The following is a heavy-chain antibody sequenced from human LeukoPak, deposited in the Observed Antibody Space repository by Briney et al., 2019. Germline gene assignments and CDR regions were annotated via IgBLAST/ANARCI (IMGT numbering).Heavy chain of an antibody. CDR1: GFTFSSYG. CDR2: VQSDGSIK. CDR3: SKSQYSSLNFIDC. Sequence: GGSLRLSCVASGFTFSSYGMHWVRQAPGKGLEWVAFVQSDGSIKYYADSVKGRFTISRDNSKNTLYLQMNSLRAEDTAVFYCSKSQYSSLNFIDCWGQGTLVTVSS. V-gene: IGHV3-30*02. D-gene: IGHD6-6*01. J-gene: IGHJ4*02.